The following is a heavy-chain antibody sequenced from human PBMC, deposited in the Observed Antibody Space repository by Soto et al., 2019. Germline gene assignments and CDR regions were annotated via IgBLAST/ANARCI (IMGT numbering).Heavy chain of an antibody. D-gene: IGHD3-3*01. Sequence: QVQLVQSGAEVKKPGASVKVSCKASGYTFTSYDINWVRHATGQGLEWMGWMNPNSGNTGYAQKFQGRVTMTRNTSISTDYMELSSLRSEDTAVYYCARGRLVYYDFWSGHPGWFDPWGQGTLVTVSS. J-gene: IGHJ5*02. V-gene: IGHV1-8*01. CDR2: MNPNSGNT. CDR3: ARGRLVYYDFWSGHPGWFDP. CDR1: GYTFTSYD.